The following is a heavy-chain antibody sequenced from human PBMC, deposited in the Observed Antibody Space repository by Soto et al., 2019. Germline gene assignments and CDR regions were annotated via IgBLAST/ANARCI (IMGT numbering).Heavy chain of an antibody. CDR1: GFTFSSYA. J-gene: IGHJ4*02. CDR2: ISGSGGST. Sequence: GGSLRLSCAASGFTFSSYAMNWVRQAPGKGLEWVSAISGSGGSTYYADSVKGRFTISRDNSKNTLYLQMNSLRAEDTAVYYCAKNSGSGWYVSFDYWGQGTLVTVSS. V-gene: IGHV3-23*01. CDR3: AKNSGSGWYVSFDY. D-gene: IGHD6-19*01.